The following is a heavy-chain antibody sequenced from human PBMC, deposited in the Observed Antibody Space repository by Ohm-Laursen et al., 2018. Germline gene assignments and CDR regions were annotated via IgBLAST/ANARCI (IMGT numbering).Heavy chain of an antibody. CDR2: IYYSGST. CDR3: ACTYYYDSSGYYYNYYYGMDV. D-gene: IGHD3-22*01. V-gene: IGHV4-34*01. Sequence: SETLSLTCAVYGGSFSGYYWSWIRQPPGKGLEWIGSIYYSGSTYYNPSLKSRVTISVNTSKNKFSLKLSSVTAADTAVYYCACTYYYDSSGYYYNYYYGMDVWGQGTTVTVSS. CDR1: GGSFSGYY. J-gene: IGHJ6*02.